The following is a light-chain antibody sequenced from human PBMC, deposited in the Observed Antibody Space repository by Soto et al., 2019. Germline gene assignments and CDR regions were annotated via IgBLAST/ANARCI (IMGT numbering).Light chain of an antibody. J-gene: IGLJ2*01. V-gene: IGLV2-14*01. CDR2: DVS. CDR1: SSDVGGYNY. CDR3: SSYTSSSTLAVV. Sequence: QSALTQPASVSGSPGQSITISCTGTSSDVGGYNYVSWYQQHPGKAPKLMIYDVSNRPSGVSNRFSGSKSANTASLTISGLQAADEADYYCSSYTSSSTLAVVFGGGIKVTVL.